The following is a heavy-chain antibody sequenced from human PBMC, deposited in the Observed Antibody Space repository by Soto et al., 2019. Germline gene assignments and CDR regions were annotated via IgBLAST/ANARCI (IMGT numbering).Heavy chain of an antibody. CDR1: GGSISTSSYY. Sequence: PSETLSLTCTVSGGSISTSSYYWGWIRQPPGKGLECIGSIYYSGSTYYNPSLKSRVTISVDTSKNQFSLKLSSVTAADTAVYYCARDYDSSGDYWGQGTLVTVSS. V-gene: IGHV4-39*01. J-gene: IGHJ4*02. D-gene: IGHD3-22*01. CDR2: IYYSGST. CDR3: ARDYDSSGDY.